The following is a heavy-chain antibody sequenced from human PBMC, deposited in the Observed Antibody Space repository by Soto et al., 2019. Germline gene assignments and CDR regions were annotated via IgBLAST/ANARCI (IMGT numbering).Heavy chain of an antibody. V-gene: IGHV1-18*01. CDR1: GYTSTRNG. Sequence: GASVKVSCKTSGYTSTRNGISWVRQAPGQGLEWMGWISPNSGNTKYAQKLQGRVIMTTDTSTSTAYMELRSLRSDDTAVYYCVKDRDSNSWPSRDVWGPGTTVTVSS. CDR2: ISPNSGNT. CDR3: VKDRDSNSWPSRDV. J-gene: IGHJ6*02. D-gene: IGHD3-22*01.